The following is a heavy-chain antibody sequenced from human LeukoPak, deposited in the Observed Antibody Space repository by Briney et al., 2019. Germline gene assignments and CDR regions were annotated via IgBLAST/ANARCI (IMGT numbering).Heavy chain of an antibody. CDR3: ATDMDTDAGDY. CDR2: FGPEEGET. Sequence: ASVKVSCKVSGYTLTELSMHWVRQAPGKGLDWMGGFGPEEGETIYAQKFQGRVTMTEDTSTDTAYMELSSLRSEDTAVYYCATDMDTDAGDYWGQGTLVTVSS. J-gene: IGHJ4*02. V-gene: IGHV1-24*01. CDR1: GYTLTELS. D-gene: IGHD5-18*01.